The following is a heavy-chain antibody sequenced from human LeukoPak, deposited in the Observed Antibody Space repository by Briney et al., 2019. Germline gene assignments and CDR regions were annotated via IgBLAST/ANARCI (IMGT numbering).Heavy chain of an antibody. CDR2: IYYSGST. J-gene: IGHJ4*02. CDR1: GGSISSSSYY. V-gene: IGHV4-39*01. D-gene: IGHD3-22*01. CDR3: ARLHSSGYYPYYFDY. Sequence: SETLSLTCTVSGGSISSSSYYWGWIRQPPGKGLEWIGSIYYSGSTYYSPSLKSRVTISVDTSKNQFSLKLSSVTAADTAVYYCARLHSSGYYPYYFDYWGQGTLVTVSS.